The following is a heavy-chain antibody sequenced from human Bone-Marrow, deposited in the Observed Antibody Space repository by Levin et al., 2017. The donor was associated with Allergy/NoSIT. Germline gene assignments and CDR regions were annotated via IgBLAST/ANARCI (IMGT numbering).Heavy chain of an antibody. Sequence: GESLKISCAASGFTFSSYGMHWVRQAPGKGLEWVAVISYDGSNKYYADSVKGRFTISRDNSKNTLYLQMNSLRAEDTAVYYCAKESGGVVATITLYFDYWGQGTLVTVSS. D-gene: IGHD5-12*01. CDR3: AKESGGVVATITLYFDY. CDR2: ISYDGSNK. V-gene: IGHV3-30*18. J-gene: IGHJ4*02. CDR1: GFTFSSYG.